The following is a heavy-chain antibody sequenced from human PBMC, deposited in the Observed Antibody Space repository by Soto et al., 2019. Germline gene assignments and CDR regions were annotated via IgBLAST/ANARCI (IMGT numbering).Heavy chain of an antibody. CDR3: AKPLNNNGDYIKS. V-gene: IGHV3-23*01. J-gene: IGHJ4*02. CDR1: GFTFSSYA. D-gene: IGHD4-17*01. CDR2: ISGSGGST. Sequence: LRLSCAASGFTFSSYAMSWVRQAPGKGLEWVSAISGSGGSTYYADSVKGRFTISRDNSKNTLYLQMNSLRAEDTAVYYCAKPLNNNGDYIKSWRRRTRGAVSS.